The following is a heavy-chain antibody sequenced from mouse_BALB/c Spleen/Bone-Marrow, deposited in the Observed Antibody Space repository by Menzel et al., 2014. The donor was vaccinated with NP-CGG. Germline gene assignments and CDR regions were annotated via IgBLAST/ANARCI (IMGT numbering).Heavy chain of an antibody. CDR2: MWSGGST. D-gene: IGHD2-2*01. Sequence: VQLQQSGPGLVQPSQSLSITCTVSGFSLTSDGVHWVRQSPRKGLEWLGVMWSGGSTDYNAAFISRLGISKDNSRSQVFFKMSSLQTNDTAIYYCARNGYYYSMDYWGQGTSVTVSS. CDR3: ARNGYYYSMDY. J-gene: IGHJ4*01. V-gene: IGHV2-2*02. CDR1: GFSLTSDG.